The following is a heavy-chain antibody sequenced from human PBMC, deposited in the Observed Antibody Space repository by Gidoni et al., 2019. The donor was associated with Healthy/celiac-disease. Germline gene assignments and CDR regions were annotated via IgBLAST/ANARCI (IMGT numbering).Heavy chain of an antibody. D-gene: IGHD2-2*01. CDR3: ARGKRDIVVVPAAQSYYYYYGMDV. V-gene: IGHV1-69*06. CDR2: IIPICGTA. J-gene: IGHJ6*02. Sequence: QVQLVQSGAEVKKPGSSVKFSCKASGGTFSSYAISWVRPAPGQGLEWMGGIIPICGTANYAQKFQGRVTITADKSTSTAYMELSSLRSEDTAVYYCARGKRDIVVVPAAQSYYYYYGMDVWGQGTTVTVSS. CDR1: GGTFSSYA.